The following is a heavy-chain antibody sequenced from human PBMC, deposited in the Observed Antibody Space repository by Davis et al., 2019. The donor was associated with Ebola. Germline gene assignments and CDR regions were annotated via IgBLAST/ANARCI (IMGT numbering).Heavy chain of an antibody. CDR2: IYTSGST. CDR1: GGSISSGSYY. V-gene: IGHV4-61*09. J-gene: IGHJ4*02. Sequence: PSETLSLTCTVSGGSISSGSYYWSWIRQPAGKGLEWIGHIYTSGSTNYNPSLKSRVTMSVDTSKNQFSLKLSSVTAADTAVYYCARQYSSSWTNIDWGQGTLVTVSS. D-gene: IGHD6-13*01. CDR3: ARQYSSSWTNID.